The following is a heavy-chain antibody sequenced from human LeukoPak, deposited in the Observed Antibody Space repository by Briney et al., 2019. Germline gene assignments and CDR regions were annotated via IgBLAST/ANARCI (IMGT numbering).Heavy chain of an antibody. CDR2: ISSDGINK. CDR3: ARGRYDSSGYYGSNWFDP. CDR1: GFTFSIYA. V-gene: IGHV3-30*04. Sequence: PGGSLRLSCVASGFTFSIYAMHWVRQAPGKGLEWVAGISSDGINKYNADSVKGRFTISRDNAKNSLYLQMNSLSAEDTAVYYCARGRYDSSGYYGSNWFDPWGQGTLVTVSS. J-gene: IGHJ5*02. D-gene: IGHD3-22*01.